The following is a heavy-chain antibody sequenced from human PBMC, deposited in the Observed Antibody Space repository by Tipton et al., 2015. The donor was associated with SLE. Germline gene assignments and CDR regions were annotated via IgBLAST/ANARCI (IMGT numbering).Heavy chain of an antibody. CDR3: AKHHGHSYGYLYVDG. V-gene: IGHV4-4*07. CDR2: IYPSGST. CDR1: GGSISNYY. J-gene: IGHJ4*02. Sequence: TLSLTCTVSGGSISNYYWSWIRQPAGKGLEWIGRIYPSGSTNYNPSLKSRVTMSIDTSKNQFSLKLTSVTAADTAVYYCAKHHGHSYGYLYVDGWGQGTLVTVSS. D-gene: IGHD5-18*01.